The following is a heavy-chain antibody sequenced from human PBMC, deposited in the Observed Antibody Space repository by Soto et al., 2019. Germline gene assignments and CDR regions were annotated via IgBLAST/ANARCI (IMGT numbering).Heavy chain of an antibody. CDR1: GGSISSSSYY. D-gene: IGHD4-17*01. V-gene: IGHV4-39*01. CDR2: IYYSGST. J-gene: IGHJ2*01. Sequence: SETLSLTCTVSGGSISSSSYYWGWIRQPPGKGLEWIGSIYYSGSTYYNPSLKSRVTISVDTSKNQFSLKLSSVTAADTAVYYCARRGRTVNTLIWYFDLWGRGTLVTVSS. CDR3: ARRGRTVNTLIWYFDL.